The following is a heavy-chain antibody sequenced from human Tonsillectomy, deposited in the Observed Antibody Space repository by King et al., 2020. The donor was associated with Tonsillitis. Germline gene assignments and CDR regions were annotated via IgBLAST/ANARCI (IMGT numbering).Heavy chain of an antibody. CDR3: ARTMVRSGGSDP. V-gene: IGHV1-2*02. CDR2: INPNSGRT. Sequence: VQLVESGAEVRKPGASVTVSCTASGYTFTGDYIHWVRQAPGQGLEWVGWINPNSGRTNYAQKFQGRVTMTRDTSISTAYMELSRLRSDDTAVYYCARTMVRSGGSDPWGQGTLVTAPS. J-gene: IGHJ5*02. CDR1: GYTFTGDY. D-gene: IGHD3-10*01.